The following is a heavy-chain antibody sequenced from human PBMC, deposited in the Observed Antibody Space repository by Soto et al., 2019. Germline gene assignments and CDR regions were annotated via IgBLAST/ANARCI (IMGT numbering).Heavy chain of an antibody. V-gene: IGHV4-34*01. CDR1: GGSFSGYY. CDR2: INHSGST. J-gene: IGHJ4*02. Sequence: QVQLQQWGAGLLKPSETLSLACAVYGGSFSGYYWSWIRQPPGKGLEWIGEINHSGSTNYNPSLKSRVTISVDTSKNQFSLKLSSVTAADTAVYYCARVGLSRTRALPGSWGQGTLVTVSS. CDR3: ARVGLSRTRALPGS. D-gene: IGHD2-15*01.